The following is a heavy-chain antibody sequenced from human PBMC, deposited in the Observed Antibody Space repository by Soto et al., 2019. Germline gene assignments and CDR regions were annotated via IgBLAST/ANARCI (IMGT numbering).Heavy chain of an antibody. Sequence: SVKVSFKACGGPFSSDAISLVRQAPGQGLEWMGGIIPIFGTANYAQKFQGRVTITADESTSTAYMELSSLRSEDTAVYYCARLSSRSSSPGGWFDPWGQGTMVTVSS. J-gene: IGHJ5*02. D-gene: IGHD6-13*01. V-gene: IGHV1-69*13. CDR3: ARLSSRSSSPGGWFDP. CDR2: IIPIFGTA. CDR1: GGPFSSDA.